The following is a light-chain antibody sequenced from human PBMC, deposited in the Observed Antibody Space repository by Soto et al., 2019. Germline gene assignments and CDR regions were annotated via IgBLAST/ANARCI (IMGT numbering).Light chain of an antibody. CDR2: AAS. CDR3: QQYYSYPRT. J-gene: IGKJ1*01. CDR1: QGISSY. Sequence: AIQLTQTPSSLSATKGDRVTITCRASQGISSYLAWYQQKPGKAPKLLIYAASTLQSGVPSRFSGSGSGTDFTLTISCLQSEDFATYYCQQYYSYPRTFGQRAKVDI. V-gene: IGKV1-8*01.